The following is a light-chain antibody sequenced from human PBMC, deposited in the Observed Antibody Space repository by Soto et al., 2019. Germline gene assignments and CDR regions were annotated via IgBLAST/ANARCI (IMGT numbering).Light chain of an antibody. J-gene: IGKJ2*01. Sequence: EIVLTQSPGTLSLSPGERATLSCGASQSVTSSYLAWYQQKPGQAPRLLIFGASSRATGIPDRFSGSGSGTDFTLTISRLEPEDFAVYYCQQYGSLPRTFGQGTKLEIK. V-gene: IGKV3-20*01. CDR1: QSVTSSY. CDR3: QQYGSLPRT. CDR2: GAS.